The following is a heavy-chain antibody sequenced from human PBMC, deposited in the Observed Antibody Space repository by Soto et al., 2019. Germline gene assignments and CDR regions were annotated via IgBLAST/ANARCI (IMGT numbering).Heavy chain of an antibody. D-gene: IGHD2-15*01. CDR1: GFTFSSYA. Sequence: EVQLVESGGGLVQPGGSLRLSCSASGFTFSSYAMHWVRQAPGKGLEYVSAISSNGGSTYYADSVKGRFTISRDNSKNTLYLQMSSLRAEDTAVYYCVKSGNRVVAATPFDYWGQGTLVTVSS. V-gene: IGHV3-64D*06. J-gene: IGHJ4*02. CDR2: ISSNGGST. CDR3: VKSGNRVVAATPFDY.